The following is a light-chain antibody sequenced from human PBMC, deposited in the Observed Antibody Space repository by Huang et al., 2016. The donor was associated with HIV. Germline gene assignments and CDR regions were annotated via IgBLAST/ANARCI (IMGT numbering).Light chain of an antibody. CDR1: PSLLQSDGKTY. CDR3: MQSIQLS. Sequence: DIVMTQTQLSLSVTPGQPASISCKSSPSLLQSDGKTYLYWYLQKQGQSQQLLMYEVSNRFSGVPERYSGSGSGTDFTLKISRVEAEDVGVYYCMQSIQLSFGPGTKVDIK. V-gene: IGKV2D-29*02. J-gene: IGKJ3*01. CDR2: EVS.